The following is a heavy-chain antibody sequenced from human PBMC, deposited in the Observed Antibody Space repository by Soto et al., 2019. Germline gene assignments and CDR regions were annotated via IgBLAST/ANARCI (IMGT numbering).Heavy chain of an antibody. CDR2: ISFDGSIK. CDR1: GFTFNSYI. D-gene: IGHD5-12*01. J-gene: IGHJ6*02. Sequence: PGGSLRLAGAASGFTFNSYIMHWGGQAPGKGLGGVAFISFDGSIKYYADSVKGRFTISRDSSKTPLYPQMNNLRAEDTALYYCAKGREIYLYNHHGMDVWGQGTKVTVS. CDR3: AKGREIYLYNHHGMDV. V-gene: IGHV3-30*18.